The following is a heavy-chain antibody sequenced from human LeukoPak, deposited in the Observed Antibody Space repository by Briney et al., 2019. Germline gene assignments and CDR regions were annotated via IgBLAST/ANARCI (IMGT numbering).Heavy chain of an antibody. CDR2: ISSSSSYI. J-gene: IGHJ4*02. Sequence: GGSLRLSCAASGFTFSSYSMNWVRQAPGKGLEWVSSISSSSSYIYYADSVKGRFTISRDNAKNTLYLQMNSLKAEDTAVYYCARGLSGYSSSLGYWGQGTLVTVSS. V-gene: IGHV3-21*01. CDR3: ARGLSGYSSSLGY. CDR1: GFTFSSYS. D-gene: IGHD6-6*01.